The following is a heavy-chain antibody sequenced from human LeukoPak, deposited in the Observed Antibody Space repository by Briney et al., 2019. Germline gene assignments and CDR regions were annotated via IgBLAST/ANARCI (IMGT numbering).Heavy chain of an antibody. CDR1: GFTFSSYA. J-gene: IGHJ4*02. D-gene: IGHD6-19*01. V-gene: IGHV3-23*01. CDR3: ATKGQWLDIYYFDY. CDR2: ISGSGGST. Sequence: GGSLRPSCAASGFTFSSYAMSWVRQAPGKGLEWVSSISGSGGSTYYADSVKGRFTISRDNAKNTLYLQMNSLRAEDTAVYYCATKGQWLDIYYFDYWGQGTLVTVSS.